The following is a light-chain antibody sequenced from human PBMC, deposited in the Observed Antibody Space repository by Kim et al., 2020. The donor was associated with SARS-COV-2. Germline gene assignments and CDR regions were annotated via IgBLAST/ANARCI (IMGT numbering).Light chain of an antibody. Sequence: SYELTQPPSVSVSPGQTARITCSGDALPKQYAYWYQQKPGQAPVLVIYKDSERPSGIPDRFSGSSSGTTVTLTISGVQAEDEADYYCQSADSSGTHVVFGGGTQLTVL. CDR1: ALPKQY. CDR2: KDS. CDR3: QSADSSGTHVV. V-gene: IGLV3-25*03. J-gene: IGLJ2*01.